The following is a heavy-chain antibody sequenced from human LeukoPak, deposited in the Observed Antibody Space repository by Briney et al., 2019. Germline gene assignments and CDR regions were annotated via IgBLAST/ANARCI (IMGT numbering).Heavy chain of an antibody. J-gene: IGHJ6*04. CDR1: GFTVSSNY. V-gene: IGHV3-53*01. CDR3: AREVTMVRGVIMGPTDV. D-gene: IGHD3-10*01. Sequence: GRSLRLSCAASGFTVSSNYMSWVRQAPGKGLEWVSVIYSGGSTYYADSVKGRFTISRDNSKNTLYLQMNSLRAEDTAVYYCAREVTMVRGVIMGPTDVWGKGTTVTVSS. CDR2: IYSGGST.